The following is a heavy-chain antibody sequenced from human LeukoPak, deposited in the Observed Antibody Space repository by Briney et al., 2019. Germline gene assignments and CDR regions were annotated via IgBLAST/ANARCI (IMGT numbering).Heavy chain of an antibody. J-gene: IGHJ4*02. D-gene: IGHD5-24*01. CDR2: ISHTSDTI. Sequence: GGSLRLSCAASGFTFRIYGMNWVRQAPGKAPEWVSYISHTSDTIYYADSVKGRFTMSRDNARNSHFLQMDSLRAEDTAVYYCARATRNGYDYWGQGTLVTVSS. CDR3: ARATRNGYDY. V-gene: IGHV3-48*04. CDR1: GFTFRIYG.